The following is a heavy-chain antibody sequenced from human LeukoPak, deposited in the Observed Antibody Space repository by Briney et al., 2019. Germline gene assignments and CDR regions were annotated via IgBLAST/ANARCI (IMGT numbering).Heavy chain of an antibody. D-gene: IGHD1-26*01. CDR2: ISAIGTDT. CDR1: GFTFSTYA. V-gene: IGHV3-23*01. J-gene: IGHJ6*02. CDR3: ARDRRETLYYYGMDV. Sequence: GGSLRLSCAASGFTFSTYAMSWVRQAPGKGLEWVSAISAIGTDTYYADSVRGRFTVSRDNSNNTMYLQMNSLRAEDTAVYYCARDRRETLYYYGMDVWGQGTTVTVSS.